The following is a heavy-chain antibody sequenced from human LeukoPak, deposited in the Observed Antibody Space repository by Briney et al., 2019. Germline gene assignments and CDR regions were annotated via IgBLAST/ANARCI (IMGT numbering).Heavy chain of an antibody. CDR1: GFTFSSYS. D-gene: IGHD3-22*01. Sequence: GGSLRLSCAASGFTFSSYSMNWVRQAPGKGLEWVSSISSSSSYIYYADSVKGRFTISRDNAKNSLYLQMNSLRAEDTAVYYCARDLHYDSSGYPFDYWGQGTLVTVSS. V-gene: IGHV3-21*01. J-gene: IGHJ4*02. CDR2: ISSSSSYI. CDR3: ARDLHYDSSGYPFDY.